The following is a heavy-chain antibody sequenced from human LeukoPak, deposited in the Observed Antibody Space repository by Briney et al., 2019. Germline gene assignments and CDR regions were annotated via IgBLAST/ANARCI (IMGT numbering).Heavy chain of an antibody. Sequence: PSETLSLTCTVSGGSISSGGYYWSWIRQPPGKGLEWIGYIYHSGSTYYNPSLKSRVTISVDRSKNQFSLKLSSVTAADTAVYYCARDGPTGDWYFDLWGRGTLVTVSS. D-gene: IGHD7-27*01. CDR2: IYHSGST. CDR1: GGSISSGGYY. J-gene: IGHJ2*01. CDR3: ARDGPTGDWYFDL. V-gene: IGHV4-30-2*01.